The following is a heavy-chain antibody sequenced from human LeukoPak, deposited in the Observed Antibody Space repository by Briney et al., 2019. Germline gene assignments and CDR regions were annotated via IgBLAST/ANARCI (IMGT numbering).Heavy chain of an antibody. V-gene: IGHV4-59*01. D-gene: IGHD3-3*01. CDR2: IYYSGST. CDR3: AREGYDFWSGYPYFDY. J-gene: IGHJ4*02. CDR1: GGSIISYY. Sequence: SETLSLTCTVSGGSIISYYWSWIRQPPGKGLEWIGYIYYSGSTNYNPSLKSRVTISVDTSKNQFSLKLSSVTAADTAVYYCAREGYDFWSGYPYFDYWGQGTLVSVSS.